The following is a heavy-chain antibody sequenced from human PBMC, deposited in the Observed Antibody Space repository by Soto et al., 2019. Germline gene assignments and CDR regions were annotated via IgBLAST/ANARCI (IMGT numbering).Heavy chain of an antibody. CDR2: IKQDGSEK. V-gene: IGHV3-7*03. Sequence: EVHLMESGGGLVQPGGSLRLSCAASGFTFSSYWMTWGRQAPGKGLEWVANIKQDGSEKYYVDSVKGRFTISRDNAKNSLYLQMNSLRVEDTAVYYCARSLVHIANWFDSWGQGTLVTVSS. D-gene: IGHD5-12*01. CDR1: GFTFSSYW. CDR3: ARSLVHIANWFDS. J-gene: IGHJ5*01.